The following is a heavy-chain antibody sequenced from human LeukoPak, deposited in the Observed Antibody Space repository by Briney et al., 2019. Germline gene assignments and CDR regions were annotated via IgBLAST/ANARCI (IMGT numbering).Heavy chain of an antibody. Sequence: GGSLRLSCAASGFTFSSFDMHWVRQPTGQGLEWVSTIGTASDTYYPGSVEGRFTLSGDNAKNSLYLQMNSLTAGDTAVYYCARGPPRGKYYYMDVWGKGTTVTVSS. J-gene: IGHJ6*03. CDR2: IGTASDT. CDR1: GFTFSSFD. CDR3: ARGPPRGKYYYMDV. V-gene: IGHV3-13*01. D-gene: IGHD1-1*01.